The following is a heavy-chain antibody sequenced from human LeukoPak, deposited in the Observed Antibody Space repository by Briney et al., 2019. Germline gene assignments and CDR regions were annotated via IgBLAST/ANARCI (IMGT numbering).Heavy chain of an antibody. D-gene: IGHD5-12*01. Sequence: SETLSLTCAVSGGSFRGYDWSWIRHPPRQGLDWIGVINHSRSSNYNPLLKSRVTISVDTSKNQFYLKLSSVAAADTAVYYCAIVEGDSGYDYHWLVPWGQGTRVTVSS. J-gene: IGHJ5*02. V-gene: IGHV4-34*01. CDR2: INHSRSS. CDR3: AIVEGDSGYDYHWLVP. CDR1: GGSFRGYD.